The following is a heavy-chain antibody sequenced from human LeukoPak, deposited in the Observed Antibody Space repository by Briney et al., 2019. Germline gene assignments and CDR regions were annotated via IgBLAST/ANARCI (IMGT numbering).Heavy chain of an antibody. Sequence: SETLSLTCTVSGGSISSYYWSWIRQPAGKGLEWIGHIYTSETTSYNPSLKSRVTMSVDTSKNQFSLRLSSVTAADTAVYYCARWSYSGSHYGGGHRGFDYWGQGTLVTASS. CDR3: ARWSYSGSHYGGGHRGFDY. V-gene: IGHV4-4*07. CDR1: GGSISSYY. CDR2: IYTSETT. D-gene: IGHD1-26*01. J-gene: IGHJ4*02.